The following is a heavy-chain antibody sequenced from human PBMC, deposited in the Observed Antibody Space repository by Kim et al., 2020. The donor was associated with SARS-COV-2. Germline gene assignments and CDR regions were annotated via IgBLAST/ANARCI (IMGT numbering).Heavy chain of an antibody. D-gene: IGHD1-20*01. CDR2: INHSGST. CDR1: GGSFSGYY. CDR3: ARGGYNRKLRNFDD. V-gene: IGHV4-34*01. J-gene: IGHJ4*02. Sequence: SETLSLTCAVYGGSFSGYYWSWIRQPPGKGLEWIGEINHSGSTNYNPSLKSRVTISVDTTKNQFSLKLSPVTAADTAVYYCARGGYNRKLRNFDDWGQGTLVTVSS.